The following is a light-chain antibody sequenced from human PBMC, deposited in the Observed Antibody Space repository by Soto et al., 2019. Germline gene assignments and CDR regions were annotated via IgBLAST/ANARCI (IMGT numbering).Light chain of an antibody. CDR2: GAS. J-gene: IGKJ1*01. V-gene: IGKV3-20*01. Sequence: EIVLTQSPGTLSLSPGERATLSCRASQSVSSSSLVWYQQKAGQAPRLLIYGASSRAAGIPDKFSGSGSGIDFTLTISRLEPEDFAVYFCQQYGTSPWTFGQGTKVEIK. CDR3: QQYGTSPWT. CDR1: QSVSSSS.